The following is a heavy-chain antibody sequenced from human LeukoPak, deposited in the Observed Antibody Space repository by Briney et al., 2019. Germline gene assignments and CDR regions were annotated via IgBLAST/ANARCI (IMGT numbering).Heavy chain of an antibody. CDR1: GFTFSSYG. Sequence: GSLRLSGAASGFTFSSYGMHWVRQAPGKGLEWVAVIWYDGSNKYYADSVKGRFTISRDNSKNTLYLQMNSLRAEDTAVYYCARDGQTGTTVYWGQGTLVTVSS. CDR2: IWYDGSNK. V-gene: IGHV3-33*01. J-gene: IGHJ4*02. D-gene: IGHD1-7*01. CDR3: ARDGQTGTTVY.